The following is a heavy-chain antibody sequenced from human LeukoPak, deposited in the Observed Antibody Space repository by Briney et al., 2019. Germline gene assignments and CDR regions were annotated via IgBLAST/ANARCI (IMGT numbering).Heavy chain of an antibody. CDR1: GFTFSSYW. Sequence: GGSLRLSCAASGFTFSSYWMSWVRQAPGKGLEWVANIKQDGSEKYYVDSVKGRFTISRENAKNSLYLQMNSLRAEDTAVYYCARDSAEYQLLTYYYYGMDVWGQGTTVTVSS. D-gene: IGHD2-2*01. J-gene: IGHJ6*02. CDR3: ARDSAEYQLLTYYYYGMDV. CDR2: IKQDGSEK. V-gene: IGHV3-7*01.